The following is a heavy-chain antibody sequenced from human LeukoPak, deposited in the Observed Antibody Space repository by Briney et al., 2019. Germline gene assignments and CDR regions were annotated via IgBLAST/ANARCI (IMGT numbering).Heavy chain of an antibody. J-gene: IGHJ4*02. D-gene: IGHD3-22*01. CDR1: GFTLRSFY. CDR2: IESDGNIT. V-gene: IGHV3-74*01. Sequence: GGTPRLSPAASGFTLRSFYIHSVRRAPRTGGVWVSRIESDGNITTYADSVKGRFTISRDNAKNTLYPQLNSLRAEDTAVYYCARVSYESRGCYDYWGQGTLVTVSS. CDR3: ARVSYESRGCYDY.